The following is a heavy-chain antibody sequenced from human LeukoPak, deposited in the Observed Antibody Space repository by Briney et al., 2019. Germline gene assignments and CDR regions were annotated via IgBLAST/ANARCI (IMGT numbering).Heavy chain of an antibody. CDR1: GGSISSYY. Sequence: PSETLSLTCTVSGGSISSYYWSWIRQPAGKGLEWIGRIYTSGSTNYNPSLKSRVTMSVDTSKNQFSLKLSSVTAADTAVYYCARSPWYYYGSGSYYNAPKYFDYWGQGTLVTVSS. J-gene: IGHJ4*02. CDR3: ARSPWYYYGSGSYYNAPKYFDY. CDR2: IYTSGST. V-gene: IGHV4-4*07. D-gene: IGHD3-10*01.